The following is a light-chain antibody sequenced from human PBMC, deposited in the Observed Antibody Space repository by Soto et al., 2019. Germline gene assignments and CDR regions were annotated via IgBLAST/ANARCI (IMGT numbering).Light chain of an antibody. CDR2: GAS. V-gene: IGKV3-15*01. J-gene: IGKJ1*01. Sequence: DIVLTQSPGTLPLSPGERASLSCGASQSVSSSYLAWYQQKPGQAPRLLIYGASTRATGIPARFSGSGSGTEFTLTISSLQSEDFAVYYCPQYNNWTFGQGAMVDIK. CDR1: QSVSSSY. CDR3: PQYNNWT.